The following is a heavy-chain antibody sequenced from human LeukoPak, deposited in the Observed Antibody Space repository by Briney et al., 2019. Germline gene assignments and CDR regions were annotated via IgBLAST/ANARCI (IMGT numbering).Heavy chain of an antibody. Sequence: GGSLRLSRVASGFTFSDYHMSWIRQAPGKGLESISFIGDSDTPIYYADSVKGRFSISRDNANNSLYLQMNNLRAEDTAVYYCARALAVAGDFDYWGQGTLVTVSS. CDR3: ARALAVAGDFDY. CDR2: IGDSDTPI. CDR1: GFTFSDYH. J-gene: IGHJ4*02. V-gene: IGHV3-11*01. D-gene: IGHD6-19*01.